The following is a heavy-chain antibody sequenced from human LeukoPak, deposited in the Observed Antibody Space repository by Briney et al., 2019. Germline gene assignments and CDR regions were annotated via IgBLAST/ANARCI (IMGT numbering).Heavy chain of an antibody. J-gene: IGHJ4*02. CDR1: GFTFSTDA. V-gene: IGHV3-23*01. CDR3: AKDLSGISSTGRTFDY. Sequence: GGSLRLSCAASGFTFSTDAMSWVRQAPGKGVEWVSAISGSGVSTYYADSVKGRFTISRDNSKNTLYLQMNSLRAEDTAVYYCAKDLSGISSTGRTFDYWGQGTLVTVSS. CDR2: ISGSGVST. D-gene: IGHD1-1*01.